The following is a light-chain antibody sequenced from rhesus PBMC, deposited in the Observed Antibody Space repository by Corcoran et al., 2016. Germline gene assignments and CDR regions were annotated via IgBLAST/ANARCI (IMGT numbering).Light chain of an antibody. Sequence: DIQMTQSPSSVSASVGDRVTITCRACQGISRYLAWYQQKPGKAPKLLVYYATTLQSGVPSRSSGSGSGTEFTITISRLQPEAFATYYWQQCKSVPYSFGQGTKVEVK. CDR2: YAT. V-gene: IGKV1-25*01. CDR1: QGISRY. J-gene: IGKJ2*01. CDR3: QQCKSVPYS.